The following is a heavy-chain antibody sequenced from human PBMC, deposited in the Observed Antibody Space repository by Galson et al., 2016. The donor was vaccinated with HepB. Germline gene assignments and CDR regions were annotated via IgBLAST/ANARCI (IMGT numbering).Heavy chain of an antibody. Sequence: SLRLSCAASGFTFSTYWMNWVRQAPGKGLEWVADIKQDGSATYYVDSVKGRFTISRDNAKTSLYLQMDSLRAEDTAVYYCATGLHQGPIGLPPGTLLQEHLWG. CDR3: ATGLHQGPIGLPPGTLLQEHL. V-gene: IGHV3-7*05. J-gene: IGHJ6*01. CDR2: IKQDGSAT. CDR1: GFTFSTYW.